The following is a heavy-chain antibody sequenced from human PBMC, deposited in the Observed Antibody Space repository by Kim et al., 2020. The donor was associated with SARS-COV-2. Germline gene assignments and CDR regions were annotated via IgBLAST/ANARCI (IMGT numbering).Heavy chain of an antibody. V-gene: IGHV3-33*01. CDR2: IWYDGSNK. CDR3: ARAGTGPYGMDV. D-gene: IGHD6-13*01. CDR1: GFTFSSYG. J-gene: IGHJ6*02. Sequence: GGSLRLSCAASGFTFSSYGMHWVRQAPGKGLEWVAVIWYDGSNKYYADSVKGRFTISRDNSKNTLYLQMNSLRAEDTAVYYCARAGTGPYGMDVWGQGTTVTLSS.